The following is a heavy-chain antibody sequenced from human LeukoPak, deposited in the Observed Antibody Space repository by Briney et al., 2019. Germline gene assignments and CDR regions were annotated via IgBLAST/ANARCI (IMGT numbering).Heavy chain of an antibody. CDR2: ISAYNGNT. Sequence: ASVKVSCKASGYTFTSYGISWVRQAPGQGLEWMGWISAYNGNTNYAQKLQGRVTMTTDTSTSPAYMELRSLRSDDTAVYYCARTGYCSGGSCGRDWFDPWGQGTLVTVSS. V-gene: IGHV1-18*01. CDR1: GYTFTSYG. J-gene: IGHJ5*02. CDR3: ARTGYCSGGSCGRDWFDP. D-gene: IGHD2-15*01.